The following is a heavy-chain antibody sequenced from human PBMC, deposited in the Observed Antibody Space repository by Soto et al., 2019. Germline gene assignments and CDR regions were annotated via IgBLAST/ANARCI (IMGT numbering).Heavy chain of an antibody. Sequence: VQLVESGGGVVQPGRSLRLSCAASGFTFSNYGVHWVRQAPGKGLEWVAVIWYDATNKYYTDSVKGRFTISRDNSQNTLYLQMNNLRPDDTAVYYCAKGMTSSGYHLDHWGQGTLVTVSS. V-gene: IGHV3-33*06. CDR2: IWYDATNK. CDR3: AKGMTSSGYHLDH. D-gene: IGHD3-22*01. CDR1: GFTFSNYG. J-gene: IGHJ4*02.